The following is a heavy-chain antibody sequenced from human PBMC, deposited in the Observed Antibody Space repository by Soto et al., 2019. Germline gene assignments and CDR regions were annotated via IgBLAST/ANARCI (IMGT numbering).Heavy chain of an antibody. V-gene: IGHV3-23*01. CDR1: GFTFSSYD. CDR3: AKGECSSGRCYRGFDY. D-gene: IGHD2-15*01. J-gene: IGHJ4*02. Sequence: EVQVLESGGGLVQPGGSLRLSCAASGFTFSSYDMSWVRQAPGKGLEWVSGVSASGSITSYADSAKGRFTISRDNAKNTVFLQMSSLRAEDTAVYFCAKGECSSGRCYRGFDYWGQGTLVTVSP. CDR2: VSASGSIT.